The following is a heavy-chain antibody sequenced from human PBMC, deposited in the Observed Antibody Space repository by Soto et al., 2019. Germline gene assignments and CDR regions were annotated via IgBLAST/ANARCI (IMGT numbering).Heavy chain of an antibody. CDR3: ARAIMRYCSSTSCYLFDY. J-gene: IGHJ4*02. V-gene: IGHV1-18*01. D-gene: IGHD2-2*01. CDR2: ISAYNGNT. Sequence: GASVKVSCKASGYTFTSYGISWVRQAPGQGLEWMGWISAYNGNTNYSQKFQGRVTITRDTSASTAYMELSSVRSEDTAVYYCARAIMRYCSSTSCYLFDYWGQGTLVTVSS. CDR1: GYTFTSYG.